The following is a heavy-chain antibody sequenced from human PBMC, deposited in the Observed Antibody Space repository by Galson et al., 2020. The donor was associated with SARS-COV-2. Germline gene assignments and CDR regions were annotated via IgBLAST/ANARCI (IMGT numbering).Heavy chain of an antibody. CDR3: ARQVATISGPSLGY. Sequence: SGPTLVKPTQTLTLTCTFSGFSLSTSGVGVGWIRQPPGKALEWLALIYWDDDKRYSPSLKSRLTITKDTSNNQVVLTMTNMDPVDTATYYCARQVATISGPSLGYWGQGTLVTVSS. D-gene: IGHD5-12*01. CDR1: GFSLSTSGVG. J-gene: IGHJ4*02. V-gene: IGHV2-5*02. CDR2: IYWDDDK.